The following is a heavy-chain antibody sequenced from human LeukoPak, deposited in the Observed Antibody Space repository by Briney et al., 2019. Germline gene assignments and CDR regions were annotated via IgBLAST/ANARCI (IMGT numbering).Heavy chain of an antibody. Sequence: ASVKVSCRASGYTFTSYGISWVRQAPGQGLERMGWISAYNGNTNYAQKLQGRVTMTTDTSTSTAYMELRSLRSDDTAVYYCARDRYSSGWYYFDYWGQGTLVTVSS. V-gene: IGHV1-18*01. J-gene: IGHJ4*02. D-gene: IGHD6-19*01. CDR3: ARDRYSSGWYYFDY. CDR1: GYTFTSYG. CDR2: ISAYNGNT.